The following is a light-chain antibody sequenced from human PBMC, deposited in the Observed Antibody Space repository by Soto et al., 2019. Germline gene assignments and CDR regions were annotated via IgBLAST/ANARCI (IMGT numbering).Light chain of an antibody. CDR3: QSYNDWPFS. V-gene: IGKV3-15*01. Sequence: EIVMTQSPAALSVSPGERVTLSCRASESLSTYLDWYQHKPGQAPRLLIYGASTKATGIPARFSGSGSATDFTLTISSLQSEDFAVYYCQSYNDWPFSFGQGTKVEIK. CDR2: GAS. CDR1: ESLSTY. J-gene: IGKJ2*01.